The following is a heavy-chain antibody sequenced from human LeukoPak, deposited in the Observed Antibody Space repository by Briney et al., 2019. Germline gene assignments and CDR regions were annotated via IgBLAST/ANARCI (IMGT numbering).Heavy chain of an antibody. D-gene: IGHD3-10*01. V-gene: IGHV4-30-4*01. CDR1: GGSISSGDYY. CDR3: AKGVLPPYYYYYGMDV. J-gene: IGHJ6*02. Sequence: SETLSLTCTVSGGSISSGDYYWSWIRQPPGKGLEWIGYIYYSGSTYYNPSLKSRVTISVDTSKNQFSLKLSSVTAADTAVYYCAKGVLPPYYYYYGMDVWGQGTTVTVSS. CDR2: IYYSGST.